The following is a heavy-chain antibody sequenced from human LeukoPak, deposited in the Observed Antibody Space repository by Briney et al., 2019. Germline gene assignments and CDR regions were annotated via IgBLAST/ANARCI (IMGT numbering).Heavy chain of an antibody. D-gene: IGHD5-18*01. V-gene: IGHV3-48*03. J-gene: IGHJ4*02. CDR2: ISSTGSTI. CDR3: ARVSGFVETSMAEAFDY. Sequence: GGSLRLSCAASGFTFSSYEMNWVRQAPGKGLEWVSYISSTGSTIYYADSVKDRFTISRDNAKNSLYLQMNSLRADDTSVYYCARVSGFVETSMAEAFDYWGEGTLVTVSS. CDR1: GFTFSSYE.